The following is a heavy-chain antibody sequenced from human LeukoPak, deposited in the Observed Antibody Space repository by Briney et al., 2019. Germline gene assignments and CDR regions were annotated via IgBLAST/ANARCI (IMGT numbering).Heavy chain of an antibody. D-gene: IGHD6-13*01. J-gene: IGHJ1*01. Sequence: GGSLRLSCAASGFTFSDYYMNWIRQAPGKGLEWVAYISSSGSSIYYAGSVKGRFTISRDNAKNSLYLQMTSLRAEETAVYYCATASSITAAGTFHHWGQGTLVTVSS. CDR3: ATASSITAAGTFHH. CDR2: ISSSGSSI. CDR1: GFTFSDYY. V-gene: IGHV3-11*01.